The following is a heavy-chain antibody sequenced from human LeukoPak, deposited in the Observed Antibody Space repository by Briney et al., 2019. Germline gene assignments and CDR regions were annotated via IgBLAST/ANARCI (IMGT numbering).Heavy chain of an antibody. J-gene: IGHJ6*03. V-gene: IGHV3-7*01. CDR2: VNQGGTQK. CDR3: AREHYFYYLDA. Sequence: TGGSLRLSCAASGFTFSTQWMSWVRQAPGKGLEWVAIVNQGGTQKYYVDSVKGRFTISRDNAENSLYLQMNSLSAEDTAVYYCAREHYFYYLDAWGKGTTVTVSS. CDR1: GFTFSTQW.